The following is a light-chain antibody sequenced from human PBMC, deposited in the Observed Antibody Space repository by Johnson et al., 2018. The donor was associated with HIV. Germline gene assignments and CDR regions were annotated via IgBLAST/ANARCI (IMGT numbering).Light chain of an antibody. J-gene: IGLJ1*01. CDR3: GTWNSSLSGGPYV. CDR2: DNN. V-gene: IGLV1-51*01. CDR1: SSNIGNNY. Sequence: QSVLTQPPSVSAAPGQRVTISCSGSSSNIGNNYVSWYQHLPGTAPKLLIYDNNKRPSGIPDRFSGSKSGTSATLGITGLQTGDEADYYCGTWNSSLSGGPYVFGTGTKVTAL.